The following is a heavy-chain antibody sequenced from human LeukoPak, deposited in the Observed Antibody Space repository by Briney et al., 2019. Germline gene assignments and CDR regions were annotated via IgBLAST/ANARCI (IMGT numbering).Heavy chain of an antibody. D-gene: IGHD2-2*01. V-gene: IGHV3-23*01. CDR2: ISCSGGST. J-gene: IGHJ4*02. CDR3: AKDGPMENIVVVPAAEFDY. CDR1: GFTFSSYS. Sequence: GGSLRLSCAASGFTFSSYSMSWVRQPPGKGLEWVSAISCSGGSTYYADSVKGRFTISRDNSKNTLYLQMNSLRAEDTAVYYCAKDGPMENIVVVPAAEFDYWGQGTLVTVSS.